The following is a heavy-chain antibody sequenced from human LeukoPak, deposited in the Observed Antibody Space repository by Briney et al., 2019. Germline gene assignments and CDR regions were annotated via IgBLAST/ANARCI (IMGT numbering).Heavy chain of an antibody. J-gene: IGHJ5*02. CDR3: VREAGYCAPVCVKTNWFDP. Sequence: PGGSLRLSCAASGFPFSSHAMSWVRQPPGKGLEWVAAISNGKTYYADSVRGRFAISRDDSTNTVYLHMNSLRDEDTALYHCVREAGYCAPVCVKTNWFDPWGQGPRVTVSS. CDR1: GFPFSSHA. V-gene: IGHV3-23*01. D-gene: IGHD2-15*01. CDR2: ISNGKT.